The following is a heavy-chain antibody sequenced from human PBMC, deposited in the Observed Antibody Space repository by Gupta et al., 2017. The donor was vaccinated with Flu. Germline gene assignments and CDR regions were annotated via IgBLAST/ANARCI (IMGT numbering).Heavy chain of an antibody. CDR2: IYYSGST. Sequence: QLQLQESGPGLVKPSETLSLTCTVSGGSISSSSYYWGWIRQPPGKGLEWIGSIYYSGSTYYNPSRKSRVTISVDTSKNQFSLKLSSVTAAETAVYYCAGITRRVGPDAFDIWGQGTMVTVSS. V-gene: IGHV4-39*01. CDR1: GGSISSSSYY. D-gene: IGHD3-22*01. CDR3: AGITRRVGPDAFDI. J-gene: IGHJ3*02.